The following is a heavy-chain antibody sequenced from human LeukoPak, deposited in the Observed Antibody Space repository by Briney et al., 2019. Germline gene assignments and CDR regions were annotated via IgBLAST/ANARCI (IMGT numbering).Heavy chain of an antibody. CDR1: GYTVTSYG. D-gene: IGHD1-26*01. CDR3: ARGGIVGAAFEYYYGMDV. Sequence: ASVKVSCKASGYTVTSYGINWVRQPPAQGLEWVGWISAYNGNTNYAQKLQGRVTMTTDTSTSTAYMELRSLRSDDTAVYYCARGGIVGAAFEYYYGMDVWGQGTTVTVSS. CDR2: ISAYNGNT. J-gene: IGHJ6*02. V-gene: IGHV1-18*01.